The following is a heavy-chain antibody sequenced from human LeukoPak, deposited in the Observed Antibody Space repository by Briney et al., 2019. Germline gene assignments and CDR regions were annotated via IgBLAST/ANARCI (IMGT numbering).Heavy chain of an antibody. Sequence: SETLSLTCTVSGYSISSGYYWGWIRQPPGKGLEWIGSIYHSGSTYYNPSLKSRVTISVDTSKNQFSLKLSSVTAADTAVYYCASSKRTIAARRAFDYWGQGTLVTVSS. V-gene: IGHV4-38-2*02. CDR2: IYHSGST. CDR3: ASSKRTIAARRAFDY. CDR1: GYSISSGYY. J-gene: IGHJ4*02. D-gene: IGHD6-6*01.